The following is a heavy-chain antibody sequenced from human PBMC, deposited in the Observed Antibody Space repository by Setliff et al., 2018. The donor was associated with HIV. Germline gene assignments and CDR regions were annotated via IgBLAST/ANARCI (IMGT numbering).Heavy chain of an antibody. Sequence: PSETLSLTCTVSGGSVISSSYYWGWIRQPPGKGLEWIGTMYYRGTTYNNPSLKSRVTFSADASKNQFSLNLHSVTATDTAIYYCARQSLTMLRGVPAPILYYFDYWGQGILVTVSS. V-gene: IGHV4-39*01. CDR1: GGSVISSSYY. CDR3: ARQSLTMLRGVPAPILYYFDY. CDR2: MYYRGTT. D-gene: IGHD3-10*01. J-gene: IGHJ4*02.